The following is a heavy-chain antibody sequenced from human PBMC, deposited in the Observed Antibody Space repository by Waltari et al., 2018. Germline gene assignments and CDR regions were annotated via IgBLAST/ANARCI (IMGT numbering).Heavy chain of an antibody. CDR1: GFTFGDYA. CDR3: TRGSSSAKFDY. CDR2: IRSKAYGGTT. Sequence: EVQLVESGGGLVQPGRSLRLSCTASGFTFGDYAMRWVRKAPGKGLEWVGFIRSKAYGGTTEYAASVKGRFTISRDDSKSIAYLQMNSLKTEDTAVYYCTRGSSSAKFDYWGQGTLVTVSS. J-gene: IGHJ4*02. V-gene: IGHV3-49*04. D-gene: IGHD6-6*01.